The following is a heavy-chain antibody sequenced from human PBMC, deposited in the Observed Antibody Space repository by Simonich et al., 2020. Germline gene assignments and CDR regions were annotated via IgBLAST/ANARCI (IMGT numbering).Heavy chain of an antibody. V-gene: IGHV4-34*01. D-gene: IGHD7-27*01. CDR3: ARHVRKTGDHFDY. CDR2: INHSGRT. CDR1: GGSFSGYY. Sequence: QVQLQQWGAGLLKPSETLSLTCAVYGGSFSGYYWSGIRQPPGKGLEWIGEINHSGRTNYNPYLTSRVTISVDTSKHQFSLKLSSVTAADTAVYYCARHVRKTGDHFDYWGQGTLVTVSS. J-gene: IGHJ4*02.